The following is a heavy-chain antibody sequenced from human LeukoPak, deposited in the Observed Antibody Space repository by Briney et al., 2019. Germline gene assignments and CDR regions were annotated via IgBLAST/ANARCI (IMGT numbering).Heavy chain of an antibody. CDR1: GGSISSGGYY. CDR3: ARQSSSNWYLDF. V-gene: IGHV4-61*08. D-gene: IGHD6-13*01. J-gene: IGHJ4*02. CDR2: IYYSGST. Sequence: SETLSLTCTVSGGSISSGGYYWSWIRQPPGKGLEWIGYIYYSGSTNYNPSLKSRVTMSVDTSKNQFSLKLSSVTAADTAVYYCARQSSSNWYLDFWGQGTLVTVSS.